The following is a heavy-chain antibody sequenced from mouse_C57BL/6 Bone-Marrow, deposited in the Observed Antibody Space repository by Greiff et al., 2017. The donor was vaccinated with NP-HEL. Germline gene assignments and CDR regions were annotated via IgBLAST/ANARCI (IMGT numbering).Heavy chain of an antibody. Sequence: EVQLVESGGGLVKPGGSLKLSCAASGFTFSDYGMHWVRQAPEKGLEWVAYISSGSSTIYYADTVKGRFTISRDNAKNTLFLQMTSLRSEDTAMYYCAGVTGTWYFDVWGTGTTVTVSS. CDR3: AGVTGTWYFDV. J-gene: IGHJ1*03. D-gene: IGHD4-1*01. CDR2: ISSGSSTI. CDR1: GFTFSDYG. V-gene: IGHV5-17*01.